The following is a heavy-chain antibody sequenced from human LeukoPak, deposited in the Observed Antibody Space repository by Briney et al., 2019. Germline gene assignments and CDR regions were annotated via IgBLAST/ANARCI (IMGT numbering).Heavy chain of an antibody. CDR2: IRYDGGNK. J-gene: IGHJ4*02. V-gene: IGHV3-30*02. Sequence: PGGSLRLSCAASGFTFSTYAMHWVRQAPGKGLEWVAFIRYDGGNKYYADSVKGRFTISRDNSKNTLYLQMNSLRPEDTDVYYCAKDGPRRDGYNDHWGQGTLVTVSS. CDR3: AKDGPRRDGYNDH. CDR1: GFTFSTYA. D-gene: IGHD5-24*01.